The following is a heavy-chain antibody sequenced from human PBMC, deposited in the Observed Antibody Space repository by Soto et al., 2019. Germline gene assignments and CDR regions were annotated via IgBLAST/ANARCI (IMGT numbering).Heavy chain of an antibody. CDR3: ARGGGFYFGSRDLDS. CDR1: GYTFTDYG. V-gene: IGHV1-18*01. J-gene: IGHJ4*02. D-gene: IGHD3-22*01. Sequence: QVQLVQSGAEVKKPGASVKVSCKASGYTFTDYGITWVRQAPGQGLEWMGWISAHNGNTNYAQRIQGRVSMATDKATTTVYLELRSLRSDDTAVYYCARGGGFYFGSRDLDSWGQGTLVTVSS. CDR2: ISAHNGNT.